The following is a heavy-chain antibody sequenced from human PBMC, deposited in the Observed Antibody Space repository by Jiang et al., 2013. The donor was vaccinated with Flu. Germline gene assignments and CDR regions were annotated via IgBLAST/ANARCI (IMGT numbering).Heavy chain of an antibody. Sequence: GPGLVKPSQTLSLTCAVSGGSISSGGYSWSWIRQPPGKGLEWIGYIYHSGSTYYNPSLKSRVTISVDRSKNQFSLKLSSVTAADTAVYYCARAILDQPNWFDPWGQGTLVTVSS. CDR1: GGSISSGGYS. CDR3: ARAILDQPNWFDP. V-gene: IGHV4-30-2*01. CDR2: IYHSGST. D-gene: IGHD2-2*01. J-gene: IGHJ5*02.